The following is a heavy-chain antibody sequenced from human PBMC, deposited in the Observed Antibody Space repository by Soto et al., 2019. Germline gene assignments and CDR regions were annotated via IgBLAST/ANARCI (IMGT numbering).Heavy chain of an antibody. CDR1: GYTFTSYA. D-gene: IGHD6-6*01. CDR3: ARAARIAARGWFDP. J-gene: IGHJ5*02. V-gene: IGHV1-3*01. CDR2: INAGNGNT. Sequence: ASVKVSCKASGYTFTSYAMDWVRQAPGQRLEWMGWINAGNGNTKYSQKFQGRVTITRDTSASTAYMELSSLRSEDTAVYYCARAARIAARGWFDPWGQGTLVTVSS.